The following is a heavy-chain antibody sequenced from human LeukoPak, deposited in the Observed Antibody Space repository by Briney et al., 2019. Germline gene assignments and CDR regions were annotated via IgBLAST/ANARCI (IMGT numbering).Heavy chain of an antibody. J-gene: IGHJ4*02. CDR3: ARDLGAYYYDSSGYFGY. D-gene: IGHD3-22*01. V-gene: IGHV3-7*01. Sequence: GGSLRLSCAAYGFTFSSYWMSWVRQAPGKGLEWVANIKQDGSETYYVDSVKGRFTISRDNVKNSLYLEMNSLRAEDTAVYYCARDLGAYYYDSSGYFGYWGQGTLVTVSS. CDR1: GFTFSSYW. CDR2: IKQDGSET.